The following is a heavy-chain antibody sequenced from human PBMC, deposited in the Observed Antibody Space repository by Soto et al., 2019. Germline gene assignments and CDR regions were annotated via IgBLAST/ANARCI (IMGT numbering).Heavy chain of an antibody. D-gene: IGHD4-4*01. CDR3: AREASAVISLDY. CDR2: VNPNIGDT. J-gene: IGHJ4*02. CDR1: GYIFTAYS. Sequence: QVQLEHSATEVKKPGASVKVSCKASGYIFTAYSMHWVRQAPGQGLEWVGWVNPNIGDTIYAQKFQGRVTLMTDTSIKTAYMELHGLKSDDTATYYCAREASAVISLDYWGQGTLVIVSS. V-gene: IGHV1-2*02.